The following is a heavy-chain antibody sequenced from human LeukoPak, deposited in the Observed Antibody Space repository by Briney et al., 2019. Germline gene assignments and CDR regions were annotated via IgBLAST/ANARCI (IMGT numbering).Heavy chain of an antibody. J-gene: IGHJ4*02. CDR1: GYTFTSYD. Sequence: ASVKVSCKASGYTFTSYDINWVRQATGQGLEWMGWMNPNSGNTGYAQKFQGRVTITRNTSISTAYMELRSLRSDDTAVYYCARDQLLDLDYWGQGTLVTVSS. V-gene: IGHV1-8*03. D-gene: IGHD2-2*02. CDR2: MNPNSGNT. CDR3: ARDQLLDLDY.